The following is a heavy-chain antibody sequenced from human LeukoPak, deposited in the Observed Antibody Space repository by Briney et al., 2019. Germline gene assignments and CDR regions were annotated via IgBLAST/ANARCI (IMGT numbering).Heavy chain of an antibody. D-gene: IGHD1-1*01. CDR2: MSYDGSDR. Sequence: GGSLRLSCVASGFTFSSYGMHWVRQAPGKGPEWVAVMSYDGSDRYYANFVKGRFTISRDNSKNTLFLQTNSMRPEDTAVYYCAKGVSRGVDPTGLEYWGQGTLVTVSS. V-gene: IGHV3-30*18. J-gene: IGHJ4*02. CDR1: GFTFSSYG. CDR3: AKGVSRGVDPTGLEY.